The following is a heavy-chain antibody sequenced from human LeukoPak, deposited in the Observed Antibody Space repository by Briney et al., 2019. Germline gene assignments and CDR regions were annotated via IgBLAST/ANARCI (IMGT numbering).Heavy chain of an antibody. D-gene: IGHD3-10*01. J-gene: IGHJ4*02. V-gene: IGHV3-7*04. CDR1: GFTFSTYY. CDR3: AGGFGFLIES. Sequence: GGSLRLSCAASGFTFSTYYMAWVRQAPGKGLEWVANIKQDGTEQYYGGSVRGRFTISRDNARNSLYLQLESLTVEDTAVYFCAGGFGFLIESWGQGTLVTV. CDR2: IKQDGTEQ.